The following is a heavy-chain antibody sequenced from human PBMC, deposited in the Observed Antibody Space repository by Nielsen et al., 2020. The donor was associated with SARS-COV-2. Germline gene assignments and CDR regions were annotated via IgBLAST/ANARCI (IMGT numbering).Heavy chain of an antibody. CDR2: ISSSSSYI. V-gene: IGHV3-21*01. Sequence: GESLKISCAASGFTFSSYSMNWVRQAPGKGLEWVSSISSSSSYIYYADSVKGRFTISRDNAKNSLYLQMNSLRAEDTAVYYCARGTYYYDSSGYYYGAFDIWGQGTMVTVSS. J-gene: IGHJ3*02. D-gene: IGHD3-22*01. CDR1: GFTFSSYS. CDR3: ARGTYYYDSSGYYYGAFDI.